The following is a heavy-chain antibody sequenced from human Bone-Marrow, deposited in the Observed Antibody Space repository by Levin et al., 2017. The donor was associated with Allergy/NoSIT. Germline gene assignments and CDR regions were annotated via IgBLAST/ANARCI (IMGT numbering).Heavy chain of an antibody. CDR1: GFSFSTYG. D-gene: IGHD3-10*01. Sequence: GGSLRLSCKASGFSFSTYGISWVRQVPGQGLEWMAWISDYNGNTKYAERLQGRVSVTTDTSTTTAYMELRSLRSDDAAVYYCARFSASGSGFYYYMDVWGKGTTVTVSS. J-gene: IGHJ6*03. V-gene: IGHV1-18*01. CDR3: ARFSASGSGFYYYMDV. CDR2: ISDYNGNT.